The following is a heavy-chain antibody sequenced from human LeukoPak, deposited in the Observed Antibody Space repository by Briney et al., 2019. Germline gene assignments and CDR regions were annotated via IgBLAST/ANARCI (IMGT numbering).Heavy chain of an antibody. CDR2: IYHSGST. D-gene: IGHD2-21*01. CDR3: AREGEISEVGEIGLFDY. V-gene: IGHV4-30-2*01. Sequence: SQTLSLTCTVSGGSISSGGYYWSWIRQPPGKGLEWIGYIYHSGSTYYNPSLKSRVTISVDTSKNQFSLKLSSVTAADTAVYFCAREGEISEVGEIGLFDYWGQGTLVTVSS. J-gene: IGHJ4*02. CDR1: GGSISSGGYY.